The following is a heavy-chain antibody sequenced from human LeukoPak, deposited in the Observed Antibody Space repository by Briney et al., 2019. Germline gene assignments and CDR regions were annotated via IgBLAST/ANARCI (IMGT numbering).Heavy chain of an antibody. CDR3: AKDPVPTRYSSSSTGYFDY. CDR2: IKSKTDGGTT. Sequence: TGGSLRLSCAASGFTFSNAWMSWVRQAPGKGLEWVGRIKSKTDGGTTDYAAPVKGRFTISRDNSKNTLYLQMNSLRAEDTAVYYCAKDPVPTRYSSSSTGYFDYWGQGTLVTVSS. D-gene: IGHD6-6*01. V-gene: IGHV3-15*01. CDR1: GFTFSNAW. J-gene: IGHJ4*02.